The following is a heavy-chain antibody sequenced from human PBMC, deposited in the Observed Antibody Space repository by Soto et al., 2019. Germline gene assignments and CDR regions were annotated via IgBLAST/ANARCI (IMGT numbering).Heavy chain of an antibody. CDR3: ARGGYFDSSNYLAY. Sequence: QVQLVQSGAEVKKPGASVKVSCRASGYTFTSYGMNWVRQAPGRGLEWMGWISPGNGNTKYSQKFHGRVTIERDTAASTSYRELSGLRSEYTAVYYCARGGYFDSSNYLAYWGLGTLVTVSS. J-gene: IGHJ4*02. D-gene: IGHD3-22*01. V-gene: IGHV1-3*01. CDR1: GYTFTSYG. CDR2: ISPGNGNT.